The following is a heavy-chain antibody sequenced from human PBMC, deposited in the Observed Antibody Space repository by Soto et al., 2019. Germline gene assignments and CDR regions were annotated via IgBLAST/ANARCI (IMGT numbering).Heavy chain of an antibody. J-gene: IGHJ5*02. V-gene: IGHV4-31*03. CDR3: ARSHHPTPRRFEP. CDR1: GGSISSGGYY. CDR2: IYYSGST. Sequence: PSETLSLTCTVSGGSISSGGYYWSWIRQHPGKGLEWIGYIYYSGSTYYNPSLKSRVTISVDTSKNQFSLKLSSVTAADTAVYYCARSHHPTPRRFEPWGQGTLVTVSS.